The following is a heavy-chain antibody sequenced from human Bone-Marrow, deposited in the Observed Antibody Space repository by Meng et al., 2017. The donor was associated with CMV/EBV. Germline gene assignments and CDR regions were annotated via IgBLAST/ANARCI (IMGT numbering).Heavy chain of an antibody. Sequence: GSLRLSCAVYGGSFSGYYWSWIRQPPGKGLEWIGEINHSGSTNYNPSLKSRVTISVDTSKNQFSLKLSSVTAADTAVYYCARGGRRKQPLGDVWGQGTTVTVSS. CDR2: INHSGST. D-gene: IGHD1-26*01. CDR3: ARGGRRKQPLGDV. CDR1: GGSFSGYY. V-gene: IGHV4-34*01. J-gene: IGHJ6*02.